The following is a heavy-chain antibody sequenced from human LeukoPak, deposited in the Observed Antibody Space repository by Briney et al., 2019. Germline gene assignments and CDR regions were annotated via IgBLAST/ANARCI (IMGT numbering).Heavy chain of an antibody. D-gene: IGHD1-26*01. V-gene: IGHV3-74*01. J-gene: IGHJ4*02. CDR1: GFTFSSYW. Sequence: GGSLRLSCAASGFTFSSYWMHWVRQAPGKGLVWVSHITTDGSSTTYADSVKGRFTISRDNAKNTPCLQMNSLRAEDTAVYYCARDDGSYYVWGQGALVTVSS. CDR3: ARDDGSYYV. CDR2: ITTDGSST.